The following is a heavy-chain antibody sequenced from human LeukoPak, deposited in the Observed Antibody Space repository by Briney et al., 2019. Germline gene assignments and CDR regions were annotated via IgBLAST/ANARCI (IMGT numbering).Heavy chain of an antibody. CDR3: ARGRSITLLRGVAMSDGFDV. J-gene: IGHJ3*01. Sequence: GSLRLSCAASGFTFSNYGMNWVRQAPGKRLEWVSFTDTSGRYVYYGDSVKGRFTISRDNAKNLLFLQMNGLRAEDTALYYCARGRSITLLRGVAMSDGFDVWGQGAMVAVSS. V-gene: IGHV3-21*06. D-gene: IGHD3-10*01. CDR2: TDTSGRYV. CDR1: GFTFSNYG.